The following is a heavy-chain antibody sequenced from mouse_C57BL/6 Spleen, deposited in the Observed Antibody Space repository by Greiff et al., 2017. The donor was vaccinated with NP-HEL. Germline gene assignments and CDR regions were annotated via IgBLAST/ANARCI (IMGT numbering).Heavy chain of an antibody. Sequence: EVQLVESGGGLVKPGGSLKLSCAASGFTFSDYGMHWVRQAPEKGLEWVAYISSGRSTIYYADTVKGRFTISRDNAKNTLFLQMTSLRSEDTAMYYCARELLRYLAYWGQGTLVTVSA. CDR3: ARELLRYLAY. D-gene: IGHD1-1*01. J-gene: IGHJ3*01. CDR2: ISSGRSTI. V-gene: IGHV5-17*01. CDR1: GFTFSDYG.